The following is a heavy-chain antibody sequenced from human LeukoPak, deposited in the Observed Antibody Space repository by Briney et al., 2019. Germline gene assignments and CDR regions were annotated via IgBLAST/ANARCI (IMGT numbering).Heavy chain of an antibody. J-gene: IGHJ4*02. Sequence: GGSLRLSCAASGFTFSSYSMNWVRQAPGKGLEWVSSISSSSSYIYYADSVEGRFTISRDNAKNSLYLQMNSLRAEDTAVYYCARRRSWLVGSNDYWGQGTLVTVSS. CDR3: ARRRSWLVGSNDY. CDR1: GFTFSSYS. V-gene: IGHV3-21*01. CDR2: ISSSSSYI. D-gene: IGHD6-19*01.